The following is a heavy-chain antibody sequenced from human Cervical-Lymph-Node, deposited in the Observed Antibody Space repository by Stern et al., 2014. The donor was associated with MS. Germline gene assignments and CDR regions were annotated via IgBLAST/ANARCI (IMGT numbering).Heavy chain of an antibody. V-gene: IGHV1-24*01. D-gene: IGHD2-21*02. Sequence: QVQLGQSGAEVKKPGASVKVSCKVSGYTLSEISMHWVRQAPGKGLEWMGGFDPEHGETRYAQKFQGRVTMAEDRSTDTAYMELSSLRSEDTAVYYCAPHRGRVTYYYGMDVWGQGTTVTVSS. J-gene: IGHJ6*02. CDR3: APHRGRVTYYYGMDV. CDR2: FDPEHGET. CDR1: GYTLSEIS.